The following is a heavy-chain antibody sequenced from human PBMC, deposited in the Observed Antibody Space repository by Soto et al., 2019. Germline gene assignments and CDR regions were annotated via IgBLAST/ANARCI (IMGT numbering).Heavy chain of an antibody. V-gene: IGHV3-74*01. CDR2: INPDGSYT. D-gene: IGHD1-26*01. CDR1: GFTFSTYL. J-gene: IGHJ4*02. CDR3: AAGSGSYQNY. Sequence: EVQLVESGGGLVQPGGSLRLSCAASGFTFSTYLRHWVRQAPGKGLVWVSRINPDGSYTSYADSVKGRFTISRDNTKNTLYLQMNSLRVEDTAVYYCAAGSGSYQNYWGQGTLVTVSS.